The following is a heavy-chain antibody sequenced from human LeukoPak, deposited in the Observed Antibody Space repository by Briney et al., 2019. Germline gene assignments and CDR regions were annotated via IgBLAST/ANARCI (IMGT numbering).Heavy chain of an antibody. CDR2: INAYNGNA. CDR1: GYTFTSYG. CDR3: ARKGYCSGGSCYEDDP. D-gene: IGHD2-15*01. Sequence: ASVKVSCKASGYTFTSYGISWVRQAPGQGLEWMGWINAYNGNANYAQKLQGRVTMTTDTSTSTAYMELRSLRSDDTAVYYCARKGYCSGGSCYEDDPWGQGTLVTVSS. V-gene: IGHV1-18*01. J-gene: IGHJ5*02.